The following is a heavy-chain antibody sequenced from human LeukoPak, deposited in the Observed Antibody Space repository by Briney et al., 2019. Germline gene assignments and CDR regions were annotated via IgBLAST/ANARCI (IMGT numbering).Heavy chain of an antibody. V-gene: IGHV4-30-2*01. CDR1: GGSISSGGYY. J-gene: IGHJ4*02. D-gene: IGHD6-13*01. CDR3: ARSSSSWYYYFDY. Sequence: SQTLSLTCTVSGGSISSGGYYWSWIRQPPGKGLEWIGYIYHSGSTYYNPFLKSRVTISVDRSKNQFSLKLSSVTAADTAVYYCARSSSSWYYYFDYWGQGTLVTVSS. CDR2: IYHSGST.